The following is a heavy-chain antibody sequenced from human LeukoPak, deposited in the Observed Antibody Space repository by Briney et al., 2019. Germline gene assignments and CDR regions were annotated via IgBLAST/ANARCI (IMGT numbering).Heavy chain of an antibody. Sequence: PSETLSLTXAGDGGSFSGYYWSWIRQPPGRGLEWIGAINHSGSTNYNPSLKSRVPISVDTSKNQFSLKLSSVTAADTAVYYCARGRSPITMVRGVKGGNYYYMDVWGKGTTVTVSS. D-gene: IGHD3-10*01. CDR1: GGSFSGYY. CDR3: ARGRSPITMVRGVKGGNYYYMDV. J-gene: IGHJ6*03. V-gene: IGHV4-34*01. CDR2: INHSGST.